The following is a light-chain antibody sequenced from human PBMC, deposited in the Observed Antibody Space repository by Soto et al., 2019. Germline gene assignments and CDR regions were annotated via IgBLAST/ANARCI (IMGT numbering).Light chain of an antibody. CDR3: QQYDQWPIT. J-gene: IGKJ5*01. Sequence: DTVLTQPPATLSVSTGERAAVSCMAIQSLSSNLDWYQQKPGQAPRLLIIRASDSVTGIPARFSGSGSGTEFSFTVTSLPSEDFEVYYCQQYDQWPITFGQGTRLEIK. V-gene: IGKV3-15*01. CDR1: QSLSSN. CDR2: RAS.